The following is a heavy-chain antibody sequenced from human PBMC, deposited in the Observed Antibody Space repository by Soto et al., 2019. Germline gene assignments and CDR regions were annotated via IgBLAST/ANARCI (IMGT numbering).Heavy chain of an antibody. V-gene: IGHV1-24*01. Sequence: ASVKVSCKVSGYTLTELSMHWVRQAPGKGLEWMGGFDPEDGETIYAQKFQGRVTMTEDTSTDTAYMELSSLRSEDTAVYYCTTVYCSGGSCPNYYNWFDPWGQGTLVTVSS. CDR1: GYTLTELS. J-gene: IGHJ5*02. CDR3: TTVYCSGGSCPNYYNWFDP. D-gene: IGHD2-15*01. CDR2: FDPEDGET.